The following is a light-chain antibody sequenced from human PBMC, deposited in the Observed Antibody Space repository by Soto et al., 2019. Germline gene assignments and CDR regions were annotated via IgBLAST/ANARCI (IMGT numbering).Light chain of an antibody. CDR2: SDS. V-gene: IGLV1-44*01. Sequence: QSVLTQPPSASGTPGQRVTISCSGSSSNIGSNTVNWYQQLPGTAPKLLIYSDSQRPSGVPDRFFGSKSGTSASLAISGLQSEDEADYYCAAWDDSLNGYVFGTGTKLTVL. J-gene: IGLJ1*01. CDR1: SSNIGSNT. CDR3: AAWDDSLNGYV.